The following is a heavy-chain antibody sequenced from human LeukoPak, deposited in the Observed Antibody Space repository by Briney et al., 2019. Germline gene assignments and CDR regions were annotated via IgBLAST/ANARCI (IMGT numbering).Heavy chain of an antibody. CDR3: ARRAGSSSWYNWFDP. J-gene: IGHJ5*02. CDR2: IYPGDSDT. Sequence: GESLKISCKGSGYSFTSYWIGWVRQLPGKGLEWMGIIYPGDSDTRYSPSFQGQVTISADKSISTAYLQWSSLKASDTAMYYCARRAGSSSWYNWFDPWGQGTLVTVSS. CDR1: GYSFTSYW. D-gene: IGHD6-13*01. V-gene: IGHV5-51*01.